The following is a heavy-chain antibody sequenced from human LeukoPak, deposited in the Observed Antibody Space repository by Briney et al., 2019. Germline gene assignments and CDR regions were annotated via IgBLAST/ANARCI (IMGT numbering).Heavy chain of an antibody. D-gene: IGHD3-22*01. CDR1: KFTFSRYS. Sequence: GGSLRLSCAASKFTFSRYSMSWVRQAPGKGLEWVSCISSHGDYLYYTDSVKGRFTISRDNAKNSLYLQMNSLRVEDTAVYYCAKYESSDYYYLRGAFDFWGQGTTVTVSS. CDR3: AKYESSDYYYLRGAFDF. V-gene: IGHV3-21*06. CDR2: ISSHGDYL. J-gene: IGHJ3*01.